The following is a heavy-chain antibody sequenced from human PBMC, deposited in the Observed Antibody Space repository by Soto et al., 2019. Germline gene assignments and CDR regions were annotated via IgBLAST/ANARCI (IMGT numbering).Heavy chain of an antibody. D-gene: IGHD6-6*01. V-gene: IGHV4-39*01. CDR2: IYYSGST. CDR1: GGSISSSSYY. CDR3: ASLAARTGRTYYYYYGMDV. Sequence: SETLSLTCTVCGGSISSSSYYWGWIRQPPGKGLEWIGSIYYSGSTYYNPSLKSRVTISVDTSKNQFSLKLSSVTAADTAVYYCASLAARTGRTYYYYYGMDVWGQGTTVTVS. J-gene: IGHJ6*02.